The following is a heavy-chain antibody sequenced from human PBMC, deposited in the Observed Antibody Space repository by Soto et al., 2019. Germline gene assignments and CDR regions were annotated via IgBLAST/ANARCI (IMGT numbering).Heavy chain of an antibody. CDR2: MNPGSGDT. CDR3: ARMETFGSLNWFDT. D-gene: IGHD3-16*01. Sequence: ASVNVSFKAAGYSFTKNYVSWVRQATGQWLELMGWMNPGSGDTGYAQKFQGRVTITRDISIATAYMELSSLRSDDTGIYYCARMETFGSLNWFDTWGQGTMVTVSS. V-gene: IGHV1-8*03. CDR1: GYSFTKNY. J-gene: IGHJ5*02.